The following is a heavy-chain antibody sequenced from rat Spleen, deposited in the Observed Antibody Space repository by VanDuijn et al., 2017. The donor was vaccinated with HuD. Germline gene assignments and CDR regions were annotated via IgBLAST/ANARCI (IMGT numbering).Heavy chain of an antibody. D-gene: IGHD4-1*01. CDR3: AKAHHTGNWFAY. CDR2: ISSGGVNT. Sequence: EVQLVESGGGLVQPGRSLKLSCAASGFTFSDYNMAWVRQAPKKGLEWVASISSGGVNTFYRDSVRGRFTISRDNAKSTLYLQMESLRSEDTATYYCAKAHHTGNWFAYWGQGTLVTVSS. J-gene: IGHJ3*01. V-gene: IGHV5-25*01. CDR1: GFTFSDYN.